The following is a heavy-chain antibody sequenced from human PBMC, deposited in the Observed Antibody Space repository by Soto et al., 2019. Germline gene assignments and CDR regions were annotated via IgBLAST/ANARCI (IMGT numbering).Heavy chain of an antibody. V-gene: IGHV5-10-1*01. CDR1: GYSFTSYW. CDR2: IDPSDSYT. Sequence: PGESLKISCKGSGYSFTSYWISWVRQMPGKGLEWMGRIDPSDSYTNYSPSFQGHVTISADKSISTAYLQWSSLKASDTAMYYCARHTRYCSSTSCYDYYYYYGMDVWGQGTTVTVSS. CDR3: ARHTRYCSSTSCYDYYYYYGMDV. D-gene: IGHD2-2*01. J-gene: IGHJ6*02.